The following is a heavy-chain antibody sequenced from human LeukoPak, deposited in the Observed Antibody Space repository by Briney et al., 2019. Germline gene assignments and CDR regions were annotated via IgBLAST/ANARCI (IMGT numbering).Heavy chain of an antibody. CDR3: ASASVHY. J-gene: IGHJ4*02. CDR2: IIPIFGIS. CDR1: RGTFSSYA. V-gene: IGHV1-69*04. Sequence: SVKDSCKASRGTFSSYAISWVRPAPGQGLEWMGSIIPIFGISNYAQKFQGRVTITADKSTSTAYMELSSLRSEDTAVYYCASASVHYWGEGTLVTVSS.